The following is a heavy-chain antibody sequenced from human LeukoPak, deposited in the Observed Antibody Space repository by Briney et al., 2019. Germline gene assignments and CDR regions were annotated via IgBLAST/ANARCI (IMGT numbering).Heavy chain of an antibody. CDR3: ARAYSWSYSHFDD. CDR1: GGSISGYY. D-gene: IGHD1-26*01. V-gene: IGHV4-4*09. CDR2: IYTSGST. J-gene: IGHJ4*02. Sequence: PSETLSLTCTVSGGSISGYYWSWIRQPPGKGLEGIGYIYTSGSTNYNPSLKSRVTISVDTSKNQFSLRLSSVTAADTAMYFCARAYSWSYSHFDDWGQGTLVTVSS.